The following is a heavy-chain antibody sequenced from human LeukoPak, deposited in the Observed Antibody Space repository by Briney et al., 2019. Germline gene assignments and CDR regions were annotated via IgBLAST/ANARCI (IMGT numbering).Heavy chain of an antibody. D-gene: IGHD4-17*01. CDR1: GGTFSSYT. Sequence: SVKVSCKASGGTFSSYTISWVRQAPGQGLEWMGGIIPIFDTPNFAQKFQGRVTITADKSTSTAYMELSRLRSEDTAVYYCARAVQVTTGGLFDYWGQGTLVTVSS. V-gene: IGHV1-69*06. CDR3: ARAVQVTTGGLFDY. CDR2: IIPIFDTP. J-gene: IGHJ4*02.